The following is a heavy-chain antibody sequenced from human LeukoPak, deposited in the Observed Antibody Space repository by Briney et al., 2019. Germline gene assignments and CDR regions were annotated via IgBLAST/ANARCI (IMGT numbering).Heavy chain of an antibody. CDR3: ARSKTATSPGWFDP. Sequence: GASVKVSCKASGYTFTGYYMHWVRQAPGQGLEWMGWINPNSGGTNYAQKFQGRVTMTRDTSISTAYMELSGLRSDDTAVYYCARSKTATSPGWFDPWGQGTLVTVSS. D-gene: IGHD1-7*01. CDR1: GYTFTGYY. CDR2: INPNSGGT. J-gene: IGHJ5*02. V-gene: IGHV1-2*02.